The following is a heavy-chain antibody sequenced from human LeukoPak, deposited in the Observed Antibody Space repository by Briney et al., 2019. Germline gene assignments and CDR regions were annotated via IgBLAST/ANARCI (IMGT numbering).Heavy chain of an antibody. V-gene: IGHV4-39*01. D-gene: IGHD2-2*01. Sequence: SETLSLTCTVSGGSISSSSYYWGWIRQPPGKGLEWIGSIYYSGITYYNPSLKSRVTISVDTSKNQFSLKLSSVTAADTAVYYCARGGYCSSTSCYVVNNYYYYYMDVWGKGTTVTVSS. CDR3: ARGGYCSSTSCYVVNNYYYYYMDV. J-gene: IGHJ6*03. CDR2: IYYSGIT. CDR1: GGSISSSSYY.